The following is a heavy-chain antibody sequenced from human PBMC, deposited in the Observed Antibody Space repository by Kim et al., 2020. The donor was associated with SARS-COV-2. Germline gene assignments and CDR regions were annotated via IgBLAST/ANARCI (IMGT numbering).Heavy chain of an antibody. V-gene: IGHV1-69*02. CDR3: ASAAGAGWFDP. Sequence: ANYAPKFQGEVTIHTGKSPGTVYMELSSLRSEDTAVYYCASAAGAGWFDPWGQGTLVTVSS. J-gene: IGHJ5*02. CDR2: A. D-gene: IGHD6-13*01.